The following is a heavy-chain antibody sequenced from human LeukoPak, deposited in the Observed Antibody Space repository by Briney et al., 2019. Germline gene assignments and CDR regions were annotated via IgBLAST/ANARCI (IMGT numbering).Heavy chain of an antibody. Sequence: ASVKVSGKASGYTFTSYYMHWVRQAPGQGLEWMGINNPSGGSTSYAQKFQGRVTMTRDMSTSTDYMELSSLRAEDTAVYYCAKRGGMYPAHYFDYWGQGTLVTVSS. V-gene: IGHV1-46*01. D-gene: IGHD6-13*01. CDR1: GYTFTSYY. J-gene: IGHJ4*02. CDR3: AKRGGMYPAHYFDY. CDR2: NNPSGGST.